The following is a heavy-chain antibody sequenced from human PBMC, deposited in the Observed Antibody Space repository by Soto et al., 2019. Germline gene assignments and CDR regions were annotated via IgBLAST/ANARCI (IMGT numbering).Heavy chain of an antibody. J-gene: IGHJ2*01. CDR2: ISPSGGTT. D-gene: IGHD2-2*02. CDR1: GCTFSSYA. CDR3: ALHPPYTYRYFDF. Sequence: EVQLLESGGGLVQPGGPLRLSCAASGCTFSSYAISWVRQAPGKGLEWGSVISPSGGTTNYADSVRGRFTISRDNSKNPLYLQMNSLRAEDKAIYYCALHPPYTYRYFDFWGRGTLVTVSS. V-gene: IGHV3-23*01.